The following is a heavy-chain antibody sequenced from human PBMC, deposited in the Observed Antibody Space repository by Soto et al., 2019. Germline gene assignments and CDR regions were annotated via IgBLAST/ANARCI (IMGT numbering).Heavy chain of an antibody. Sequence: GGSLGLSCAASGFTLSTYSMHWVRQAPGKGLEWVAVISYDGNKKFYRDSVKGRFSISRDTSMHTVYLEMNSLSPEDTGVYYCARSIAVAGLDYWGQGTLVTVSS. D-gene: IGHD6-19*01. CDR3: ARSIAVAGLDY. CDR2: ISYDGNKK. J-gene: IGHJ4*02. CDR1: GFTLSTYS. V-gene: IGHV3-30*01.